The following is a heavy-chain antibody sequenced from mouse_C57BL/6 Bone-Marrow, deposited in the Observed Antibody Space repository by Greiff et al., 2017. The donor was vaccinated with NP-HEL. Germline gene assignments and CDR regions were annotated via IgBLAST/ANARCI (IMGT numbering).Heavy chain of an antibody. D-gene: IGHD1-1*01. J-gene: IGHJ2*01. Sequence: EVQGVESGEGLVKPGGSLKLSCAASGFTFSSYAMSWVRQTPEKRLEWVAYISSGGDYSYYADTVKGRFTISRDNAKNTLYLQMSSLKSEDTAMYYCTRDNYGSYGDYWGQGTTLTVSS. CDR1: GFTFSSYA. CDR2: ISSGGDYS. CDR3: TRDNYGSYGDY. V-gene: IGHV5-9-1*02.